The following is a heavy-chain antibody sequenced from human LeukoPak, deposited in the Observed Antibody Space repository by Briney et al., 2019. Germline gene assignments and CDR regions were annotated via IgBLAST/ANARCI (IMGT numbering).Heavy chain of an antibody. V-gene: IGHV3-30*04. Sequence: GGSLRLSCAASGFTFSSYAMHWVRQAPGKGLEWVAVISYDGSNKYYADSVKGRFTISRDNAKNSVFLQMNNLRVEDTAIYYCARRGYHDSSGYDYWGQGTPVTVSS. CDR1: GFTFSSYA. CDR2: ISYDGSNK. J-gene: IGHJ4*02. D-gene: IGHD3-22*01. CDR3: ARRGYHDSSGYDY.